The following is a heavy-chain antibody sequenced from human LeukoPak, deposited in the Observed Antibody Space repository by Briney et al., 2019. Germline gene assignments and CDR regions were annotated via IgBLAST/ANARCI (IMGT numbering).Heavy chain of an antibody. V-gene: IGHV4-34*01. J-gene: IGHJ4*02. CDR1: GGSFSGYY. Sequence: PSETLSLTCAVYGGSFSGYYWSWIRQPPGKGLEWIGEINHSGSTNYNPSLKSRVTISVDTSKNQFSLKLSSVTAADTAVYYCGRGGDIVVVVAATLTYFDYWGQGTLVTVSS. CDR3: GRGGDIVVVVAATLTYFDY. CDR2: INHSGST. D-gene: IGHD2-15*01.